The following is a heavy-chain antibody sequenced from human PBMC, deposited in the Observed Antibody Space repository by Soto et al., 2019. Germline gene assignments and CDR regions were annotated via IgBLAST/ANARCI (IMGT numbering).Heavy chain of an antibody. J-gene: IGHJ6*02. Sequence: PGGSLRLSCVCSGFTFTDYSVNWVRQAPGKGLEGLSFITASTTAIYYADSVKGRFTISRDNAKNSVYLQMNSLRDEDTAVYYCARDGRRGYDMDVWGQGTTVTVSS. CDR1: GFTFTDYS. D-gene: IGHD1-1*01. CDR3: ARDGRRGYDMDV. V-gene: IGHV3-48*02. CDR2: ITASTTAI.